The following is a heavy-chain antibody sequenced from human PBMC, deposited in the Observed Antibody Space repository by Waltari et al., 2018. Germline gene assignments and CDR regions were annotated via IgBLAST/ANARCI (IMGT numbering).Heavy chain of an antibody. CDR2: IIPIFVTA. Sequence: QVQLVQSRTEVKKPGSSVKVSCKASGGPFSSYALSCVRPAPGQGLEWMGGIIPIFVTANDAQKCQGRGTMVRDTSMSTVYMELSSLRSEDTAVYYWARDRPDVGEVSLDYWGQGTLVTVSS. CDR1: GGPFSSYA. CDR3: ARDRPDVGEVSLDY. V-gene: IGHV1-69*05. J-gene: IGHJ4*02. D-gene: IGHD3-16*02.